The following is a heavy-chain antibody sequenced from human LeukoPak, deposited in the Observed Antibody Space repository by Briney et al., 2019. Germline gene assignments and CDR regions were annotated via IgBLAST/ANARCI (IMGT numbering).Heavy chain of an antibody. J-gene: IGHJ5*02. V-gene: IGHV1-18*04. CDR3: ARGFGDSLGWFDP. D-gene: IGHD4-17*01. CDR1: GYTFTGYY. Sequence: ASVKVSCKASGYTFTGYYMHWVRQAPGQGLEWMGWISAYNGNTNYAQNLQGRITMTTDTSTSTAYMELRSLRSDDTAVYYCARGFGDSLGWFDPWGQGTLVTVSS. CDR2: ISAYNGNT.